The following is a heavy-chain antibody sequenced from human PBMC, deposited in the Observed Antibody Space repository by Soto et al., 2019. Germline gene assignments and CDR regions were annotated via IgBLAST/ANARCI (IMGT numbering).Heavy chain of an antibody. Sequence: QVQLQESGPGLVKPSETLSLTCTVSGGSISSYYWSWIRQPPGKGLEWIGYIYYSGSTNYNPSLKSRVTXXVXTXXNQFSLKLSSVTAADTAVYYCARRGYGDDVPLFDYWGQGTLVTVSS. CDR3: ARRGYGDDVPLFDY. CDR2: IYYSGST. D-gene: IGHD4-17*01. J-gene: IGHJ4*02. CDR1: GGSISSYY. V-gene: IGHV4-59*08.